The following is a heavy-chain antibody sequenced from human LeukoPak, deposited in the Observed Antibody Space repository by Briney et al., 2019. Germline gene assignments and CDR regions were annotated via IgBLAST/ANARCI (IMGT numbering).Heavy chain of an antibody. V-gene: IGHV3-23*01. Sequence: QPGGSLRLSCAASGFTFSSYAMSWVRQAPGKGLEWVSAISGSGGSTYYADSVKGGFTISRDNSKNTLYLQMNSLRAEDTAVYYCAKDKYSSSSGWFDPWGQGTLVTVSS. D-gene: IGHD6-13*01. CDR1: GFTFSSYA. J-gene: IGHJ5*02. CDR2: ISGSGGST. CDR3: AKDKYSSSSGWFDP.